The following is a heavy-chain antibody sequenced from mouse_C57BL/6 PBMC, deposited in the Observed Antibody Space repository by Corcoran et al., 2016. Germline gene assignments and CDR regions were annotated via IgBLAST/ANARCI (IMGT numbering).Heavy chain of an antibody. J-gene: IGHJ3*01. CDR3: ARTAY. CDR2: IYPGSGNT. Sequence: QVQLKQSGAELVRPGASVKLSCKASGYTFTDYYINWVKQRPGQGLEWIARIYPGSGNTYYNEKFKGKATLTAEKSSSTAYRQLSSLTSADSAVYFCARTAYWGQGTLVTVSA. CDR1: GYTFTDYY. V-gene: IGHV1-76*01.